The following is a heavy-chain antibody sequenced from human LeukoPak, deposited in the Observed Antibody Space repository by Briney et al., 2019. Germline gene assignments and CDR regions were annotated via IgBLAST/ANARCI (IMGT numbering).Heavy chain of an antibody. Sequence: QLGGSLRLSCAASGFTFSNYAMSWVRPAPGKGLEWVSVISGSGGSTYYADSVKGRFTISRDNSKNTLYLQMNSLRAEDTAVYYCAKMPVSYSSGWSNFDYWGQGNLVTVSS. CDR1: GFTFSNYA. J-gene: IGHJ4*02. CDR3: AKMPVSYSSGWSNFDY. CDR2: ISGSGGST. V-gene: IGHV3-23*01. D-gene: IGHD6-19*01.